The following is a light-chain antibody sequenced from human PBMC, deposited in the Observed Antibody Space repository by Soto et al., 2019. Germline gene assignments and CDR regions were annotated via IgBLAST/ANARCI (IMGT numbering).Light chain of an antibody. CDR2: KAS. Sequence: DIQMTQSPSTLSGSVGDRVTITCRASQSITGWLAWFQQKPGKAPKLLISKASSLQSGVPSRFSGSGSGTEFTLTISSLQPDDFATYYCQQYNPYSPWTFGQGTKVDIK. CDR1: QSITGW. V-gene: IGKV1-5*03. J-gene: IGKJ1*01. CDR3: QQYNPYSPWT.